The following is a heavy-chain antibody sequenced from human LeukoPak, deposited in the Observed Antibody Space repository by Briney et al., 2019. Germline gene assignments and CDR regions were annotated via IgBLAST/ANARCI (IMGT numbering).Heavy chain of an antibody. Sequence: PSETLSLTCTVSGGSISSYYWSWIRQPPGKGLEWIGYIYYSGSTNYNPSLKSRVTTSVDTSKNQFSLKLSSVTAADTAVYYCARGRPGAEYFQHWGQGTLVTVSS. V-gene: IGHV4-59*01. J-gene: IGHJ1*01. CDR3: ARGRPGAEYFQH. CDR2: IYYSGST. CDR1: GGSISSYY.